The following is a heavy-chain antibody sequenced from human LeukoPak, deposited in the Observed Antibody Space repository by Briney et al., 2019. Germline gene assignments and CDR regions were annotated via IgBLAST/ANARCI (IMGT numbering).Heavy chain of an antibody. J-gene: IGHJ4*02. CDR2: IYYSGIT. CDR3: AGVMTYYYDSSGYPLFDY. D-gene: IGHD3-22*01. Sequence: PSETLSLTCTVSGGSINSSSHYWGWIRQPPGKGLEWIGSIYYSGITYDNPSLKSRVTISVDTSKNQFSLKLSSVTAADTAVYYCAGVMTYYYDSSGYPLFDYWGQGTLVTVSS. CDR1: GGSINSSSHY. V-gene: IGHV4-39*07.